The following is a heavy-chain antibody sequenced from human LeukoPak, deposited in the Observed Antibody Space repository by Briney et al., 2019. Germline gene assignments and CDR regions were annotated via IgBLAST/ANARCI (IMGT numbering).Heavy chain of an antibody. CDR1: GGSISSYY. V-gene: IGHV4-59*01. Sequence: PSETLSLTCTVSGGSISSYYWSWIRQPPGKGLEWIGYIYYSGSTNYNPSLKSRVPISVDTSKHQFSLKLSSVTAADTAVYYCARGRKHHYYDFWSGYYTFDYWGQGTLVTVSS. CDR3: ARGRKHHYYDFWSGYYTFDY. CDR2: IYYSGST. D-gene: IGHD3-3*01. J-gene: IGHJ4*02.